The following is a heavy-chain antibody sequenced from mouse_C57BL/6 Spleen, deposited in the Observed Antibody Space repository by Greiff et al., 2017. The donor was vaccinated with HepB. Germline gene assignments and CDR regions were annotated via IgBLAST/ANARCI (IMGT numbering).Heavy chain of an antibody. CDR1: GFSLTSYG. Sequence: VQLQQSGPGLVQPSQSLSITCTVSGFSLTSYGVHWVRQSPGKGLGWLGVIWSGGSTDYNAAFISRLSISKDNSKSQVFFKMNSLQADDTAIYYCARANPRGTLYYFDYWGQGTTLTVSS. CDR2: IWSGGST. V-gene: IGHV2-2*01. D-gene: IGHD4-1*01. J-gene: IGHJ2*01. CDR3: ARANPRGTLYYFDY.